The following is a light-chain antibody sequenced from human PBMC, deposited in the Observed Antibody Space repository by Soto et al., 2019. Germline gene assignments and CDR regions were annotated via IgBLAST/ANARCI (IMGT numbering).Light chain of an antibody. J-gene: IGKJ3*01. CDR2: GAS. CDR3: QHYDNLPPFT. Sequence: DIQMTQSPSSLSASVGDRVTITCQASQDISRYLNWYQQKPGRAPKLLIYGASNFATGVPARFSGSGYGTDFIFTISSLQPEDIGTYYCQHYDNLPPFTFGPGTKVGIK. CDR1: QDISRY. V-gene: IGKV1-33*01.